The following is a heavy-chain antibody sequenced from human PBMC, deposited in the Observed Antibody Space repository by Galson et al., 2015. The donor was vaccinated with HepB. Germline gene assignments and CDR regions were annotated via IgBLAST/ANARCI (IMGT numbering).Heavy chain of an antibody. J-gene: IGHJ4*02. CDR3: AKDRGGVGATLGYFDD. D-gene: IGHD1-26*01. CDR2: INAGNGNT. Sequence: SVKVSCKASGYTFTSFTMHWVRQAPRQGLEWMGWINAGNGNTQYSQKFQGRVTITRDTSATTAYLELSSLRSEDTAVYYCAKDRGGVGATLGYFDDWGQGTLVTVSS. V-gene: IGHV1-3*01. CDR1: GYTFTSFT.